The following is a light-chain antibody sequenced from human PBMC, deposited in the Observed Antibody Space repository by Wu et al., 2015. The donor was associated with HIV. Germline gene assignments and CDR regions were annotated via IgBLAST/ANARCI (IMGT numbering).Light chain of an antibody. CDR1: QNVNND. Sequence: EVVMTQSPATLSVSPGERAILSCRASQNVNNDLAWYQQKPGQSPRLLVYGASTRATGIPARFSGSGSGTEFTLTISSLQSEDFAVYYCQQYNVWPPLTFGGGTRVEIK. V-gene: IGKV3-15*01. CDR3: QQYNVWPPLT. J-gene: IGKJ4*01. CDR2: GAS.